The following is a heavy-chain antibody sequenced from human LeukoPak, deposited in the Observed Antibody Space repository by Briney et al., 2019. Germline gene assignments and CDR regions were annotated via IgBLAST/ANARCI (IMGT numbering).Heavy chain of an antibody. CDR2: IYYSGST. CDR1: GGSISSGGYY. CDR3: ARVGRIAAAGTAALPLDY. V-gene: IGHV4-31*03. J-gene: IGHJ4*02. D-gene: IGHD6-13*01. Sequence: KPSETLSLTCTVSGGSISSGGYYWSWIRQHPGKGLEWIGYIYYSGSTYYNPSLKSRVTISVDTSKNQFSLKLSSVTAADTAVYYCARVGRIAAAGTAALPLDYWGQGTLVPVSS.